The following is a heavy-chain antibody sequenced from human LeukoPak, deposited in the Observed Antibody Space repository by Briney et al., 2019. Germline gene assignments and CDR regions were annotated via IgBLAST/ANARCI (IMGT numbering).Heavy chain of an antibody. CDR2: IYYSGST. D-gene: IGHD2-15*01. CDR3: APRVAASLSGGYFDY. V-gene: IGHV4-59*12. J-gene: IGHJ4*02. CDR1: GGSISSYY. Sequence: SETLSLTCTVSGGSISSYYWSWIRQPPGKGLEWIGYIYYSGSTNYNPSLKSRVTISVDTSKNQFSLKLSSVTAADTAVYYCAPRVAASLSGGYFDYWGQGTLVTVSS.